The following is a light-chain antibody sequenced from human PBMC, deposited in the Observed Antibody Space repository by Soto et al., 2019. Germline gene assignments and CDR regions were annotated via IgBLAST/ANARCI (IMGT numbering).Light chain of an antibody. CDR1: QSIGGF. Sequence: EIVLTQSPATLSLSPGERATLFCRARQSIGGFLAWYQQRPGQAPRLLIYEASNRPTGIPARFSGSGSGTDFTLTISSLEPEDFAVYYCQQRSNWPPTWTFGQGTKVDIK. J-gene: IGKJ1*01. V-gene: IGKV3-11*01. CDR2: EAS. CDR3: QQRSNWPPTWT.